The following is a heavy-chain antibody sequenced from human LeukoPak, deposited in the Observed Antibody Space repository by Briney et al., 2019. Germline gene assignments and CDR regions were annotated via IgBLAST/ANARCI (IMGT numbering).Heavy chain of an antibody. CDR2: ISWDSKYM. J-gene: IGHJ4*02. Sequence: PGGSLRLSCEASGFTFSSYSMNWVRQAPGKGLEWVSAISWDSKYMYYADSVKGRFTISRDNAKNTLYLQMHSLRAEDTAVYYCARGSTTRPGLLSYCGQGTQVTVSS. CDR3: ARGSTTRPGLLSY. D-gene: IGHD4-17*01. CDR1: GFTFSSYS. V-gene: IGHV3-21*01.